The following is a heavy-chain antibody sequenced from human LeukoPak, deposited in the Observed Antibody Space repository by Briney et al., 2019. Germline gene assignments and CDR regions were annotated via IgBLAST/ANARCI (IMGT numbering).Heavy chain of an antibody. CDR3: ARDRITMVRGEEGFDY. CDR2: IYTSGST. Sequence: SQTLSLTCTVSGGSISSGSYYWSWIRQPAGKGLEWIGRIYTSGSTNYNPSLKSRVTISVDTSKNQFSLKLSSVTAADTAVYYCARDRITMVRGEEGFDYWGQGTLVTVSS. J-gene: IGHJ4*02. CDR1: GGSISSGSYY. V-gene: IGHV4-61*02. D-gene: IGHD3-10*01.